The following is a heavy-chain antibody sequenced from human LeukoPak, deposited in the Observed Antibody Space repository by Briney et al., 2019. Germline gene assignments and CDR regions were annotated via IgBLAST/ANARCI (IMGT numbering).Heavy chain of an antibody. J-gene: IGHJ4*03. Sequence: GGSLRLSCAASGFTFSSYGMHWVRQAPGKGLEWVADTWYDGINKYYADSVKGRFSISRDNSKNTLYLQMNSLRAEDTAVYYCARGSRVYDRSGFRTWHDYWGHGTLVTVSS. CDR1: GFTFSSYG. V-gene: IGHV3-33*01. CDR2: TWYDGINK. D-gene: IGHD3-22*01. CDR3: ARGSRVYDRSGFRTWHDY.